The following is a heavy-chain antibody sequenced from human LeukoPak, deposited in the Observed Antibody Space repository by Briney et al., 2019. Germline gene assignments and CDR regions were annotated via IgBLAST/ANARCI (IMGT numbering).Heavy chain of an antibody. D-gene: IGHD3-22*01. CDR3: ARSGGYYPAIDY. J-gene: IGHJ4*02. V-gene: IGHV3-30*03. Sequence: GGSLRLSCAASGFTFSSYGMHWVRQAPGKGLEWVAVISYDGSNKYYADSVKGRFTISRHNSKNTLYLQMNSLRAEDTAVYYCARSGGYYPAIDYWGQGTLVTVSS. CDR1: GFTFSSYG. CDR2: ISYDGSNK.